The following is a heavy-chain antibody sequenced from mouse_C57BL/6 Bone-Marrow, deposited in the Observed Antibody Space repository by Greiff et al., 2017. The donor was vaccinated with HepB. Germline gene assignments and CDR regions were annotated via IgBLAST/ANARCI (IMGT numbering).Heavy chain of an antibody. CDR1: GYTFTSYW. Sequence: QVQLQQPGTELVKPGASVKLSCKASGYTFTSYWMHWVKQRPGQGLEWIGNINPSNGGTNYNEKFKSKATLTVDKSSSTAYMQLSSLTSEDSAVYYCARDWGLRPYYYAMDYWGQGTSVTVSS. D-gene: IGHD2-4*01. J-gene: IGHJ4*01. CDR2: INPSNGGT. V-gene: IGHV1-53*01. CDR3: ARDWGLRPYYYAMDY.